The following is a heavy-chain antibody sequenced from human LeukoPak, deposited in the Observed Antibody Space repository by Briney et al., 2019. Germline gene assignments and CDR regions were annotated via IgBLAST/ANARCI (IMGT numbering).Heavy chain of an antibody. D-gene: IGHD3-10*01. Sequence: QSGGSLRLSCAASGFSFSGSAMHWVRQTSGKGLEWVGRIRSKSNSYATAYAASVKGRFTISRDDSKNTAYLQMSSLKTEDTAVYYCTRQRFGGLAWGQGTTVTVSS. CDR1: GFSFSGSA. CDR2: IRSKSNSYAT. J-gene: IGHJ6*02. V-gene: IGHV3-73*01. CDR3: TRQRFGGLA.